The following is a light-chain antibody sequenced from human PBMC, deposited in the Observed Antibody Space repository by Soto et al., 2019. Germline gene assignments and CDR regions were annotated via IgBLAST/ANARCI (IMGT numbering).Light chain of an antibody. Sequence: EIVMTQSPATLSVSPGERATLSCRASQSVRGNLAWYQQKPGQSPRLLIYGASSRATGIPVRFSGSGSGTDFTLTISRLEPEDLAVYYCQDYSDWPTWTVGQGTKVDIK. CDR1: QSVRGN. V-gene: IGKV3-15*01. CDR2: GAS. CDR3: QDYSDWPTWT. J-gene: IGKJ1*01.